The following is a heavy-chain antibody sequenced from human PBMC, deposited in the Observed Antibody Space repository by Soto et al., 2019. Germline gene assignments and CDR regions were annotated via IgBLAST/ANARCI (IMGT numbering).Heavy chain of an antibody. Sequence: SETLSLTCAVYGGSFSGYYWTWIRQHPGTGLEWIGEINHSGSTNYNPSLKSRVTISLDTSKNQFSLKLTSVTAADTAVYYCARDSSFGETFDYWGQGTLVTVSS. CDR1: GGSFSGYY. CDR2: INHSGST. D-gene: IGHD3-10*01. J-gene: IGHJ4*02. V-gene: IGHV4-34*09. CDR3: ARDSSFGETFDY.